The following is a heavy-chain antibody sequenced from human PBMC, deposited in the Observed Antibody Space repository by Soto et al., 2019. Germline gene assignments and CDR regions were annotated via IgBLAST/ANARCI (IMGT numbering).Heavy chain of an antibody. CDR2: MNPNSGNT. Sequence: ASVKVSCKASGYTFTSYDINWVRQATGQGLEWMGWMNPNSGNTGYAQKFQGRVTMTRNTSISTAYMELSSLRSEDTAVYYCARTHHGYCSGGSCYSGVLAFDIWGQGTMVTVSS. CDR3: ARTHHGYCSGGSCYSGVLAFDI. CDR1: GYTFTSYD. J-gene: IGHJ3*02. D-gene: IGHD2-15*01. V-gene: IGHV1-8*01.